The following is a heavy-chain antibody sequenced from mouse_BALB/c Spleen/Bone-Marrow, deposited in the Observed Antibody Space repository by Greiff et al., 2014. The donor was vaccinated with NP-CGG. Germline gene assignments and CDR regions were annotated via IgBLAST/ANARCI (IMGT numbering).Heavy chain of an antibody. CDR1: GFNIKDTY. J-gene: IGHJ4*01. V-gene: IGHV14-3*02. CDR2: IDPANGNT. CDR3: ARWLLPYGLDY. D-gene: IGHD2-3*01. Sequence: EVKLQESGAELVKPGASVKLSCTASGFNIKDTYMHWVKQRPEQGLEWIGRIDPANGNTKYDPKFQGKATITADTSSNTAYLQLSSLTSEDTAVYYCARWLLPYGLDYWGQGTSVTLSS.